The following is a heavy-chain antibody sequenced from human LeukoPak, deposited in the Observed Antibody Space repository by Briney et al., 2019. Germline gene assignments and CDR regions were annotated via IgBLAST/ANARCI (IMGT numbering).Heavy chain of an antibody. Sequence: SVKVSCQASGGTFSRYPSSWVRPPPGQGVAWMGRIFSIFGIANNAQKFQGRVTITADKSTSTAYMELSSLRSEDTAVCYCAREVVTTNRNWFDPWGQGTLVTVSS. CDR1: GGTFSRYP. CDR2: IFSIFGIA. V-gene: IGHV1-69*04. CDR3: AREVVTTNRNWFDP. D-gene: IGHD4-11*01. J-gene: IGHJ5*02.